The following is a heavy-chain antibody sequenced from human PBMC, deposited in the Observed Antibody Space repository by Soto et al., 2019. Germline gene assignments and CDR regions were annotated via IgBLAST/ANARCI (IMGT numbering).Heavy chain of an antibody. CDR3: ANPGTGYCSGGSCYSGYYFDY. V-gene: IGHV3-23*01. J-gene: IGHJ4*02. CDR2: ISGSGGST. Sequence: EVQLLESGGGLVQPGGSLRLSCAASGFTFSSYAMSWVRQAPGKGLEWVSAISGSGGSTYYADSVKGRFTISRDNSKNTLYLQMNSLRAEDTAVYYCANPGTGYCSGGSCYSGYYFDYWGQGTMVTVSS. D-gene: IGHD2-15*01. CDR1: GFTFSSYA.